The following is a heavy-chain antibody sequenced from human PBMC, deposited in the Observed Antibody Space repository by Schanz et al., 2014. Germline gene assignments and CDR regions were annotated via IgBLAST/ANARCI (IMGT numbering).Heavy chain of an antibody. CDR2: IYHSGST. V-gene: IGHV4-4*02. CDR3: ARGGRTTYNYYYGMDV. Sequence: QVQLQESGPGLVKPSGTLSLTCAVSGGSISSSNWWSWVRQPPGKGLEWIGEIYHSGSTYYNPSLKSRVTISVDTSKNQFSLKLSSVTAADTAVYYCARGGRTTYNYYYGMDVWGQGTTVTVSS. CDR1: GGSISSSNW. J-gene: IGHJ6*02. D-gene: IGHD1-1*01.